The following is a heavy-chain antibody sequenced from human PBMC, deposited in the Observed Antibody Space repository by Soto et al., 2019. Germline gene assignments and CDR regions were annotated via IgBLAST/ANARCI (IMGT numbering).Heavy chain of an antibody. CDR2: IYYSGST. Sequence: SETLALTCTVSGGSISSYYWSWIRQPPGKGLEWIGYIYYSGSTNYNPSLKSRVTISVDTSKNQFSLKLTSVTAADTAVYYCARDNGYSYGYNLDHWGQGTLVTVSS. J-gene: IGHJ4*02. V-gene: IGHV4-59*01. D-gene: IGHD5-18*01. CDR1: GGSISSYY. CDR3: ARDNGYSYGYNLDH.